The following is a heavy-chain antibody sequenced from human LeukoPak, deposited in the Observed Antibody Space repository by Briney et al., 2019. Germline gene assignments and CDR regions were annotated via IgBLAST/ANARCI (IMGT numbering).Heavy chain of an antibody. CDR3: ARDLRSASEYDAFDI. CDR1: GFTFGDYY. D-gene: IGHD2-2*01. CDR2: ISSSGSTI. V-gene: IGHV3-11*04. Sequence: GGSLRLSCAASGFTFGDYYMSWIRQAPGKGLEWVSYISSSGSTIYYADSVKGRFTISRDNAKNSLYLQMSSLRAEDTAVYYCARDLRSASEYDAFDIWGQGTTVTVSS. J-gene: IGHJ3*02.